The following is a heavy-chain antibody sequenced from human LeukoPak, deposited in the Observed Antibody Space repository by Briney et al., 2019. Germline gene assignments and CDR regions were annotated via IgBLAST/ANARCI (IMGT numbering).Heavy chain of an antibody. CDR2: IIPILGIA. CDR3: ARGGYCSGGSCYENWFDP. CDR1: GGTFSSYA. J-gene: IGHJ5*02. V-gene: IGHV1-69*04. Sequence: SVKVSCKASGGTFSSYAISWVRQAPGQGLEWMGRIIPILGIANYAQKFQGRVTITADKSTSTAYMELSSLRPEDTAVYYCARGGYCSGGSCYENWFDPWGQGTLVTVSS. D-gene: IGHD2-15*01.